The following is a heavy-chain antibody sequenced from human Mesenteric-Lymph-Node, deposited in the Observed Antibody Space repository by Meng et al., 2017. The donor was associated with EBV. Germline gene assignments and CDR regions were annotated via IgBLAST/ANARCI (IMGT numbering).Heavy chain of an antibody. D-gene: IGHD1-26*01. CDR3: ARDGGPSGSYAYWFDP. J-gene: IGHJ5*02. CDR2: IFHIGST. V-gene: IGHV4-4*02. Sequence: VQLQERGPGLGKPLGTLSPPWAVSGGSISSSNWWSWVRQPPGKGLEWIGEIFHIGSTNYNPTLKSRVTISVDKSKNHFSLKLSSVTAADTAVYYCARDGGPSGSYAYWFDPWGQGTLVTVSS. CDR1: GGSISSSNW.